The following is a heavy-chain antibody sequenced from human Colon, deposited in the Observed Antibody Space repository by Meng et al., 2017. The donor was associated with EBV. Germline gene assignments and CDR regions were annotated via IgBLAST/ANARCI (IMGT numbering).Heavy chain of an antibody. CDR2: ISTNTGTP. CDR3: ARGGNFDP. CDR1: GYTFSTYT. J-gene: IGHJ5*02. D-gene: IGHD2/OR15-2a*01. V-gene: IGHV7-4-1*02. Sequence: FVLECRKPGAHMKVPCKASGYTFSTYTINWVRQAHGRGLEWMGWISTNTGTPTYTQGFTGRFVFSLDTSVSTAYLQISSLKAEDTAVYYCARGGNFDPWGQGTLVTVSS.